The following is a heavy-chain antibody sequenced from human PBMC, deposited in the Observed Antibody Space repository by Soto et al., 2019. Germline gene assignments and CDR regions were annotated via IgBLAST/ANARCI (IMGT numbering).Heavy chain of an antibody. Sequence: GASVKVSCKASGYTFTSYGISWVRQAPGQGLEWMGWISAYNGNTNYAQKLQGRVTMTTDTSTSTAYMELRSLRSDDTAVYYCAREPIRRDYYGSGSYPFDYWGQGTLVTVSS. J-gene: IGHJ4*02. D-gene: IGHD3-10*01. CDR2: ISAYNGNT. V-gene: IGHV1-18*01. CDR3: AREPIRRDYYGSGSYPFDY. CDR1: GYTFTSYG.